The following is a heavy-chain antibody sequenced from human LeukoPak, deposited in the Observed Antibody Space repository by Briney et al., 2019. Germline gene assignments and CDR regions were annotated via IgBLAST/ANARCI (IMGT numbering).Heavy chain of an antibody. CDR3: ARGRTSNWFDP. D-gene: IGHD1-14*01. J-gene: IGHJ5*02. V-gene: IGHV4-34*01. CDR1: DGSFSGYY. CDR2: INHSGST. Sequence: PSETLSLTCAVYDGSFSGYYWSWIRQPPGKGLEWIGEINHSGSTNYNPSLKSRVTTSVDTSKNQLSLELTSVTAADTAVYYCARGRTSNWFDPWGQGTLVTVSS.